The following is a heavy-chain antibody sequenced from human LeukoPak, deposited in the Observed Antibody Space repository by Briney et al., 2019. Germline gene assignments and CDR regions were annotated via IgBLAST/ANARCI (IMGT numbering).Heavy chain of an antibody. CDR3: ARDWYCSSTSCYRYYGMDV. D-gene: IGHD2-2*01. CDR1: GLTFSSYW. CDR2: IKQDGSEK. V-gene: IGHV3-7*01. Sequence: GGSLRLSCAASGLTFSSYWMSWVRQAPGKGLEWVANIKQDGSEKYYVDSVKGRFTISRDNAKNSLYLQMNSLRAEDTAVYYCARDWYCSSTSCYRYYGMDVWGQGTTVTVSS. J-gene: IGHJ6*02.